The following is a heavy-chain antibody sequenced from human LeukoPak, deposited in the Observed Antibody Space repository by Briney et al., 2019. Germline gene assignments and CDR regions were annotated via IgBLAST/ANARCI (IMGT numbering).Heavy chain of an antibody. CDR3: ARDRGRQQLEYYYYYGMDV. CDR2: THYRSKWYN. CDR1: GHSVPSYRAT. D-gene: IGHD6-13*01. Sequence: SHTLSLMCAISGHSVPSYRATWNSITESPSSALYMLGRTHYRSKWYNDYAVSVKSRITINPDTSKNQFSLQLNSVTPEDTAVYYCARDRGRQQLEYYYYYGMDVWGQGTTVTVSS. V-gene: IGHV6-1*01. J-gene: IGHJ6*02.